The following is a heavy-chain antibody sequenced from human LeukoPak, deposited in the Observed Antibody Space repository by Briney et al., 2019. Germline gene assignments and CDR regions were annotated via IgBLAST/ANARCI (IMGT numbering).Heavy chain of an antibody. Sequence: SETLSLTCAVYGGSFSGYYWSWIRQPPGKGLEWIGSIYYSGSTYYNPSLKSRVTISVDTSKNQFSLKLSSVTAADTAVYYCAREDSSGYYSDYWGQGTLVTVSS. CDR2: IYYSGST. CDR1: GGSFSGYY. V-gene: IGHV4-34*01. D-gene: IGHD3-22*01. CDR3: AREDSSGYYSDY. J-gene: IGHJ4*02.